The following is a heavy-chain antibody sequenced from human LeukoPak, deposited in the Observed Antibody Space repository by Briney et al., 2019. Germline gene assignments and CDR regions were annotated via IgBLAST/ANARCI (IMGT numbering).Heavy chain of an antibody. V-gene: IGHV4-59*01. CDR1: GGSISSYY. CDR3: ARVDYYDYGMDV. CDR2: IYYSGST. Sequence: SETLSLTCTVSGGSISSYYWSWIRQPPGKGLEWIGYIYYSGSTNYNPSLKSRVTISVDTSKNQFSLKLSSVTAADTAVYYCARVDYYDYGMDVWGQGTTVTVSS. J-gene: IGHJ6*02.